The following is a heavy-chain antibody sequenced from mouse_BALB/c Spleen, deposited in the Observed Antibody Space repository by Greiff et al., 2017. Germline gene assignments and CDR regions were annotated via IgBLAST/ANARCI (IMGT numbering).Heavy chain of an antibody. CDR2: ISSGSSTI. Sequence: DVKLVESGGGLVQPGGSRKLSCAASGFTFSSFGMHWVRQAPEKGLEWVAYISSGSSTIYYADTVKGRFTISRDNPKNTLFLQMTSLRSEDTAMYYCAATVVGAMDYWGQGTSVTVSS. V-gene: IGHV5-17*02. CDR3: AATVVGAMDY. D-gene: IGHD1-1*01. J-gene: IGHJ4*01. CDR1: GFTFSSFG.